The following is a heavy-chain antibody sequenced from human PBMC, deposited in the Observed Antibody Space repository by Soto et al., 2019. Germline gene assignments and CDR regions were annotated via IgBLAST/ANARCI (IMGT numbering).Heavy chain of an antibody. Sequence: GGSLRLSCAASGFTFSSYAMSWVRQAPGKGLEWVSAISGSGGSTYYADSVKGRFTISRDNTKNTLYLQMNSLRAEDTAVYYCATRTSLDVVVITYFDYWGQGTLVTVSS. D-gene: IGHD3-22*01. CDR3: ATRTSLDVVVITYFDY. J-gene: IGHJ4*02. CDR1: GFTFSSYA. V-gene: IGHV3-23*01. CDR2: ISGSGGST.